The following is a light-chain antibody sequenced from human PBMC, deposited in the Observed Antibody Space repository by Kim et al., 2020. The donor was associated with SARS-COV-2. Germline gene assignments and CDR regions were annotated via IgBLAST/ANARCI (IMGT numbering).Light chain of an antibody. J-gene: IGLJ2*01. CDR2: EDS. V-gene: IGLV3-25*03. CDR1: ARPDQY. CDR3: QSTDSSGSYEL. Sequence: PGQTARITCSGDARPDQYVYWYQQKPGQAPVLLIYEDSVRPSGVPERFSGSSSETLATLTVTGVQVDDEADYYCQSTDSSGSYELFGGGTRLAVL.